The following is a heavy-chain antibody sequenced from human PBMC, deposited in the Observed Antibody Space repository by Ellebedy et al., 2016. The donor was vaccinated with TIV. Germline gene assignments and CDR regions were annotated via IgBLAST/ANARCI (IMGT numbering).Heavy chain of an antibody. CDR2: IYPGDPDT. D-gene: IGHD6-19*01. J-gene: IGHJ6*02. CDR1: RYSFTSYW. CDR3: ARLAAGLYYYYYGMDV. Sequence: GESLKISCKGSRYSFTSYWIGWVRQMPGKGLEWMGIIYPGDPDTRYSPSFQGQVTISADKSISTAYLQWSSLKASDTAMYYCARLAAGLYYYYYGMDVWGQGTLVTVSS. V-gene: IGHV5-51*01.